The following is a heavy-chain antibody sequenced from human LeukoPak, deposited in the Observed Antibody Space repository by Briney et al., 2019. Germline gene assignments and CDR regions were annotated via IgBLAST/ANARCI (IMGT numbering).Heavy chain of an antibody. J-gene: IGHJ4*02. CDR2: SSGSGTST. Sequence: GGSLRLSCAASGFTFSSYAMSWVRRAPGKGLEWVSSSSGSGTSTYYADSVKGRFTISRDNSENTLYLQMNSLRAEDTAIYYCAKVVDYDFWSGSKCIDHWGQGTLVTVSS. CDR3: AKVVDYDFWSGSKCIDH. D-gene: IGHD3-3*01. CDR1: GFTFSSYA. V-gene: IGHV3-23*01.